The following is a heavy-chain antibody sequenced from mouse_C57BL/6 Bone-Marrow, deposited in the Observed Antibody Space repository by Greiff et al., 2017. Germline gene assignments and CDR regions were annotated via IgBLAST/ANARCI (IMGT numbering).Heavy chain of an antibody. CDR1: GFTFSSYA. CDR2: ISDGGSYT. J-gene: IGHJ3*01. CDR3: ARVYDYDEAGFAY. V-gene: IGHV5-4*03. D-gene: IGHD2-4*01. Sequence: EVMLVESGGGLVKPGGSLKLSCAASGFTFSSYAMSWVRQTPEKRLEWVATISDGGSYTYYPDNVKGRFPISRDNAKNNLYLQMSHLKSEDTAMYYCARVYDYDEAGFAYCGQGTLVTVSA.